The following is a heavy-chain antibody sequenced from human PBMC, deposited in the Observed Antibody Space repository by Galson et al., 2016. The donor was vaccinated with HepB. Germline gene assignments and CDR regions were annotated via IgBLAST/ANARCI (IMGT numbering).Heavy chain of an antibody. D-gene: IGHD3-10*01. CDR3: AKDRQETYYGSGSYYKS. CDR2: ISASGTRA. V-gene: IGHV3-23*01. CDR1: GFTFSSYA. J-gene: IGHJ3*01. Sequence: SLRLSCAASGFTFSSYAMTWLRQGPGKGVEWVSSISASGTRAFYADAVKGRFTMSRDNSKNTLYVQMDSLRVEDTAVYYCAKDRQETYYGSGSYYKSWGRGTMVSVSS.